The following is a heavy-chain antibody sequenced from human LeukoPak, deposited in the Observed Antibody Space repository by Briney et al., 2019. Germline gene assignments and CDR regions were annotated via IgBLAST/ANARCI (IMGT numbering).Heavy chain of an antibody. V-gene: IGHV1-46*01. CDR3: ASSLAGAGPRDY. D-gene: IGHD6-19*01. CDR1: GYTFTSYY. CDR2: INPSGGST. Sequence: ASVKVSCKASGYTFTSYYMHWVRQAPGQGLEWMGIINPSGGSTSYAQKFQGRVTMTRDTSTSTVYMELSSLRSEDTAVYYCASSLAGAGPRDYWGQGTLVTVSS. J-gene: IGHJ4*02.